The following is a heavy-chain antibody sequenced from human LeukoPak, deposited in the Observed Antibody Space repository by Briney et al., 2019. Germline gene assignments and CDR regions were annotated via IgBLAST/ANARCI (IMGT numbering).Heavy chain of an antibody. Sequence: GGSLRLSCAASGFTFSSYSMNWVRQAPGKGLEWVSYISSSSSNIYYADSVKGRFTISRDNSKNALYLQMNSLRPEDAAVYYCTKEGLASGTSFSGWFDPWGQGTLVTVSS. J-gene: IGHJ5*02. CDR1: GFTFSSYS. V-gene: IGHV3-48*01. CDR3: TKEGLASGTSFSGWFDP. CDR2: ISSSSSNI. D-gene: IGHD3-10*01.